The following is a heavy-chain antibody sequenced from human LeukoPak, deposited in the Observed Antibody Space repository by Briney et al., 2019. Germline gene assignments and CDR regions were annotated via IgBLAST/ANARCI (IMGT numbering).Heavy chain of an antibody. CDR3: TSGSYYNDY. V-gene: IGHV3-74*01. Sequence: PGGSLRLSCTVSGFTFSSYWMHWIRQALGKGLVWVSHIKSDGSGINYADSVKGRFTISRDNTKNTLYLQMNSLRAEDTAVYYCTSGSYYNDYWGQGTLVTVSS. CDR2: IKSDGSGI. J-gene: IGHJ4*02. D-gene: IGHD3-10*01. CDR1: GFTFSSYW.